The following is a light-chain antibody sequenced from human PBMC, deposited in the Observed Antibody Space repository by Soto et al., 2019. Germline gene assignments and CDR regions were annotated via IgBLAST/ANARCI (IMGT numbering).Light chain of an antibody. CDR2: AAS. CDR3: QQLNSYPLT. J-gene: IGKJ4*01. Sequence: IQLTHPPSSLSASVGDRVTITCRASQGISSYLAWYQQKPGKAPKLLIYAASTLQSGVPSRFSRSGSGKDFTLTISSLQPEDFATYYCQQLNSYPLTFGGGIKVDIX. V-gene: IGKV1-9*01. CDR1: QGISSY.